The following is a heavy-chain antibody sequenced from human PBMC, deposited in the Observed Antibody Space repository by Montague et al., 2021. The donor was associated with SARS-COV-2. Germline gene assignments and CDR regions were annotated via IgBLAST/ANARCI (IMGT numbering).Heavy chain of an antibody. D-gene: IGHD3-22*01. CDR3: AREGGWLSRGSYYFDY. V-gene: IGHV4-39*07. Sequence: SETLSLTCTVSGGSVSSSSYYWDWLRQPPGKGLEWIGSIYNSGSTYNHPSLKSRATISVDTSKNQFSLKLSSVTAADTAVYYCAREGGWLSRGSYYFDYWGQGTLVTVSS. CDR2: IYNSGST. J-gene: IGHJ4*02. CDR1: GGSVSSSSYY.